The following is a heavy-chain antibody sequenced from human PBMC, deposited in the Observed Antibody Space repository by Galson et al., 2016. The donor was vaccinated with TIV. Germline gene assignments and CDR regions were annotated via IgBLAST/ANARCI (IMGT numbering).Heavy chain of an antibody. V-gene: IGHV3-33*01. CDR1: GFTFNYHG. Sequence: SLRLSCAAPGFTFNYHGIHWVRQAPGKGLEWLAVAWYDGSSAYYADSVKGRFTISRDNSKNTVFLQMNSLRAEDTAVYYCARNFPIDDILAAYYFDYWGQGTLVTVSS. D-gene: IGHD3-9*01. CDR3: ARNFPIDDILAAYYFDY. J-gene: IGHJ4*02. CDR2: AWYDGSSA.